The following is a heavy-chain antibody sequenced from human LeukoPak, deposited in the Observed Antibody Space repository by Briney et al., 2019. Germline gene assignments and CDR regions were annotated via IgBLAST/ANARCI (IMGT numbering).Heavy chain of an antibody. CDR3: AILYNSSWYHWFDP. J-gene: IGHJ5*02. CDR2: IIPIFGTA. D-gene: IGHD6-13*01. Sequence: SVKVSCKASGGTFSGYAISWVRQAPGQGLEWMGRIIPIFGTANYAQKFQGRVTITAYKSTSTAYMELSSLRSEDTAVYYCAILYNSSWYHWFDPWGQGTLVTVSS. CDR1: GGTFSGYA. V-gene: IGHV1-69*06.